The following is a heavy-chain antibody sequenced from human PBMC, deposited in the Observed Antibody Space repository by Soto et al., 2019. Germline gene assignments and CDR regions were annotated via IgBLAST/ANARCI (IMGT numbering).Heavy chain of an antibody. CDR1: GFSFRDAW. D-gene: IGHD3-10*01. V-gene: IGHV3-15*07. Sequence: EVQLVASGGGLVKPGGSLRLSCAVSGFSFRDAWMNWVRQAPGKGLEWVGRIKSRAAGGAIDYAAPVKGRFTISRDDSEDTLYLQINSLKTEDTAMYYCTTDGSFGGVVVAFHLWGQGTMLSVSS. CDR2: IKSRAAGGAI. CDR3: TTDGSFGGVVVAFHL. J-gene: IGHJ3*01.